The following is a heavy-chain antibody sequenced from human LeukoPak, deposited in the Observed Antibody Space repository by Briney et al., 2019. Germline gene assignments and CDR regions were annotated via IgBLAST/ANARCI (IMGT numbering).Heavy chain of an antibody. D-gene: IGHD2-15*01. CDR2: INPNSGGT. CDR3: ASIYCSGGSCYGEDDY. V-gene: IGHV1-2*02. CDR1: GYTFTGYY. J-gene: IGHJ4*02. Sequence: GASVTVSCKASGYTFTGYYMHWVRQAPGQGLEWMGWINPNSGGTNYAQKFQGRVTMTRDTSISTAYMELSRLRSDDTAVYYCASIYCSGGSCYGEDDYWGQGTLVTVSS.